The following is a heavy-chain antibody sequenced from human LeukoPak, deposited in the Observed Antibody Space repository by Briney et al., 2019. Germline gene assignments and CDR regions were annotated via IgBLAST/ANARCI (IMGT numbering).Heavy chain of an antibody. J-gene: IGHJ4*02. D-gene: IGHD1-26*01. CDR3: VRDLGGRSGH. CDR1: GFIFSSNW. Sequence: GGSLRLSCAASGFIFSSNWMHWVRQAPGKGLVWVSRINEDGSTTNHADSVKDRFTISRDNAKNTLYMQMNSLRAEDTAVYYCVRDLGGRSGHWGQGTLVTVSS. CDR2: INEDGSTT. V-gene: IGHV3-74*01.